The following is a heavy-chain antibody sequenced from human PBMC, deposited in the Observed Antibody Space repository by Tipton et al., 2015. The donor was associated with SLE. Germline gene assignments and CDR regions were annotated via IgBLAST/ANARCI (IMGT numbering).Heavy chain of an antibody. Sequence: LRLSCAVSGGSISSGGYSWSWIRQPPGKGLEWIGYIYHSGSTYYNPSLKSRVTISVDRSKNQFSLRLSSVTAADTAVYYCARSPSSGWEYYFDYWGQGTQVTVSS. CDR1: GGSISSGGYS. CDR3: ARSPSSGWEYYFDY. J-gene: IGHJ4*02. D-gene: IGHD6-19*01. CDR2: IYHSGST. V-gene: IGHV4-30-2*01.